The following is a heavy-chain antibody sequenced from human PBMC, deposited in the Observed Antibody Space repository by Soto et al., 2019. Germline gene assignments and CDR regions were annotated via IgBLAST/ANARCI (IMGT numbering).Heavy chain of an antibody. CDR3: ARDPSGYDLPAY. Sequence: QVQLVQSGAEVKKPGSAVKVSCKASGGTFSSYTISWVRQAPGQGLEWMGRIIPILGIANYAQKFQGRVTITADKSTSTANMELRSLRSEDTAVYYCARDPSGYDLPAYWGQGTLVTVSS. J-gene: IGHJ4*02. V-gene: IGHV1-69*08. D-gene: IGHD5-12*01. CDR1: GGTFSSYT. CDR2: IIPILGIA.